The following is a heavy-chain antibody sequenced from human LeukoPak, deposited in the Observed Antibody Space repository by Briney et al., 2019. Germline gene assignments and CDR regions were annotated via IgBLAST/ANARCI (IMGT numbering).Heavy chain of an antibody. J-gene: IGHJ4*02. V-gene: IGHV3-23*01. CDR1: GFAFSSYA. CDR2: ISGSGGST. D-gene: IGHD3-9*01. Sequence: GGSLRLSCAASGFAFSSYAMSWVRQAPGKGLEWVSAISGSGGSTYYADSVKGRFTISRDNSKNTLYLQMNSLRAEDTAVYYCAKDQQVLRYFDWSMGDYFDYWGQGTLVTVSS. CDR3: AKDQQVLRYFDWSMGDYFDY.